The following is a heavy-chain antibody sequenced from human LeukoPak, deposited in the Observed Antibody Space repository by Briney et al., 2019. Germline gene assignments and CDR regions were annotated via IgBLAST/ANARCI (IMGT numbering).Heavy chain of an antibody. CDR1: GYSISSGYY. CDR3: ARGPLTMTRGFDP. J-gene: IGHJ5*02. D-gene: IGHD4-17*01. V-gene: IGHV4-38-2*02. CDR2: IYHSGST. Sequence: SETLSLTCTVSGYSISSGYYWAWIRQPPGKGLEWIGSIYHSGSTNYNPSLKTRVTMSVDTSKNQFSLKLSSVTAADTAVYYCARGPLTMTRGFDPWGQGTLVTVSS.